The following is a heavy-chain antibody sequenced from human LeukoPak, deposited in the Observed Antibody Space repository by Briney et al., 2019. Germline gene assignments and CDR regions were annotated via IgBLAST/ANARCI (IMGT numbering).Heavy chain of an antibody. CDR3: VTDIRSGWRNY. Sequence: ASVKASCKVSGYTLTESSVHWVRQPPGKGLEWMGGFDPEDGEAIYAPKIQGRVTMTEDTSTDTAYLELRSLRSDDTAVYYCVTDIRSGWRNYWGQGTLITVSS. V-gene: IGHV1-24*01. CDR2: FDPEDGEA. D-gene: IGHD6-19*01. J-gene: IGHJ4*02. CDR1: GYTLTESS.